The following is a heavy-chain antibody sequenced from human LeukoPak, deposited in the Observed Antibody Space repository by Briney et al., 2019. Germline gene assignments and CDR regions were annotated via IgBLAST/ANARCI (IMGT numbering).Heavy chain of an antibody. CDR2: IIPIFGTA. D-gene: IGHD3-9*01. CDR3: ATTLTGGYYYYGMDV. V-gene: IGHV1-69*13. CDR1: GGTFSSYA. Sequence: ALVKVSCKASGGTFSSYAISWVRQAPGQGLEWMGGIIPIFGTANYAQKFQGRVTITADESTSTAYMELSSLRSEDTAVYYCATTLTGGYYYYGMDVWGQGTTVTVSS. J-gene: IGHJ6*02.